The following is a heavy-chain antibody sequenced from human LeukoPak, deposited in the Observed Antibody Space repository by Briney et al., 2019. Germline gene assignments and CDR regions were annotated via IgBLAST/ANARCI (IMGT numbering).Heavy chain of an antibody. J-gene: IGHJ4*02. V-gene: IGHV3-23*01. Sequence: GGSLRLSCAASGFTFSSYAMIWVRQVSGKVLEWVSDISGSSGSTYDADSVKGRFTISRDNSKNMVYLQMNSLRAEDATTYYCAKMQGYFDYWGQGSLVTVSS. CDR1: GFTFSSYA. CDR2: ISGSSGST. CDR3: AKMQGYFDY.